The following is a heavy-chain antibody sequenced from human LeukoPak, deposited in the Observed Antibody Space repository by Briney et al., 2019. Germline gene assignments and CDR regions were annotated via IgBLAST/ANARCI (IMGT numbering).Heavy chain of an antibody. V-gene: IGHV3-74*01. Sequence: PGRSLRLSCAASGFTFSSYWMHWVRQAPGKGLVWVSRINTDGSSTSYADSVKGRFTISRDNAKNTLYLQMNSLRAEDTAVYYCARVFRAVADYRGWFDPWGQGTLVTVSS. CDR3: ARVFRAVADYRGWFDP. D-gene: IGHD6-19*01. CDR2: INTDGSST. J-gene: IGHJ5*02. CDR1: GFTFSSYW.